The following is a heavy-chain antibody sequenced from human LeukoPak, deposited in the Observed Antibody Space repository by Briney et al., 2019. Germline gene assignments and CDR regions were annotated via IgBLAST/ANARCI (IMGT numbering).Heavy chain of an antibody. J-gene: IGHJ4*02. CDR1: GFTFSNYG. V-gene: IGHV3-23*01. CDR2: ISGSGGST. D-gene: IGHD2-21*02. CDR3: AKSREAIVVVTAIDY. Sequence: GGSLRLSCAASGFTFSNYGMSWVRQAPGKGLEWVSAISGSGGSTYYADSVKGRFTISRDNSKNTLYLQMNSLRAEDTAVYYCAKSREAIVVVTAIDYWGQGTLVTVSS.